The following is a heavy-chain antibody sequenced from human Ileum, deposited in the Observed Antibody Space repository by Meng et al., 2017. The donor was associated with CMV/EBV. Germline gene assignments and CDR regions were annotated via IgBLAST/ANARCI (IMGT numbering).Heavy chain of an antibody. CDR3: ARLGIRYSYGQFDY. CDR2: IHYSGTT. V-gene: IGHV4-39*01. J-gene: IGHJ4*02. Sequence: QLQLQESSPGLVEPSETLALTRTVSGGSISSSNYHWAWIRQSPGKGLEWIASIHYSGTTYYNPSVKSPVTISVDTSRNQFSLKLSSLTAADTAVYYCARLGIRYSYGQFDYWGQGTLVTVSS. CDR1: GGSISSSNYH. D-gene: IGHD5-18*01.